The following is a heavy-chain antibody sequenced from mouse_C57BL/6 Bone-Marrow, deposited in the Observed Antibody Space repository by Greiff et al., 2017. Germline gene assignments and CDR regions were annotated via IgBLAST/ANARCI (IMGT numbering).Heavy chain of an antibody. Sequence: VQLQQSVAELVRPGASVKLSCTASGFNIKNTYMHWVHQAPEQGLEWVGKIDPANGNTKYAPKFQGKATITADTSSKTAYLQLSSLTTEDTAIYYCAPYDGDIDVWGTGTSVTVSS. V-gene: IGHV14-3*01. CDR3: APYDGDIDV. CDR2: IDPANGNT. CDR1: GFNIKNTY. J-gene: IGHJ1*03. D-gene: IGHD2-12*01.